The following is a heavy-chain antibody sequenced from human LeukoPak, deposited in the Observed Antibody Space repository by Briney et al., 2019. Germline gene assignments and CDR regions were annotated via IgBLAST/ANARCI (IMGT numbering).Heavy chain of an antibody. D-gene: IGHD2-2*02. Sequence: GGSLRLSCAASGFTFSSYSMNWVRQAPGKGLEWVSSISSSSSYIYYADSVKGRFTISRDNAKNSPYLQMNSLRAEDTAVYYCARDFGALLYGHDYWGQGTLVTVSS. CDR3: ARDFGALLYGHDY. CDR1: GFTFSSYS. V-gene: IGHV3-21*01. J-gene: IGHJ4*02. CDR2: ISSSSSYI.